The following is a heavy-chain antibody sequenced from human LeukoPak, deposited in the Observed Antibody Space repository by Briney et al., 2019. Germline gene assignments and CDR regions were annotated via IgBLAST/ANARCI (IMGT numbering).Heavy chain of an antibody. V-gene: IGHV3-53*01. D-gene: IGHD4/OR15-4a*01. Sequence: GGSLRLSCTVSGFTVSSNSMSWVRQAPGKGLEWVSFIFSSAHYSDSVKGRFTISRDNSKNTLYLQMNSLRAEDTAVYYCARRAGAYSHPYDYWGQGTLVTVSS. CDR1: GFTVSSNS. CDR3: ARRAGAYSHPYDY. J-gene: IGHJ4*02. CDR2: IFSSA.